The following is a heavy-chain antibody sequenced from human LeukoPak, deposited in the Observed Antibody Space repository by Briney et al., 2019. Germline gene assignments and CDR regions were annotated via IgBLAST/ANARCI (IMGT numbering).Heavy chain of an antibody. V-gene: IGHV3-21*01. CDR3: ARDSGYSYGDNYYYYMDV. CDR1: GFTFSSYN. CDR2: ISSSSSYI. J-gene: IGHJ6*03. D-gene: IGHD5-18*01. Sequence: GGSLRLSCAASGFTFSSYNMNWVRQAPGKGLEWVSSISSSSSYIYYADSVQGRFTISRDNAKNSLYLQMNSLRAEDTAVYYCARDSGYSYGDNYYYYMDVWGKGTTVTISS.